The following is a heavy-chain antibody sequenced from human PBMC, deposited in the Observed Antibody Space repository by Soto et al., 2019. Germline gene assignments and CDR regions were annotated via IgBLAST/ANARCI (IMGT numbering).Heavy chain of an antibody. J-gene: IGHJ6*02. Sequence: GGSLRLSCAASGFGFNGYDMHWVRQAPGKNLEWVAAISTAGDTYYLGSVKGRFTISREDAKNSLSLQMNSLRAEDTALYYCAKDRGSGSYAANYYYYGMDVWGQGTTVTVSS. CDR2: ISTAGDT. V-gene: IGHV3-13*01. CDR1: GFGFNGYD. CDR3: AKDRGSGSYAANYYYYGMDV. D-gene: IGHD3-10*01.